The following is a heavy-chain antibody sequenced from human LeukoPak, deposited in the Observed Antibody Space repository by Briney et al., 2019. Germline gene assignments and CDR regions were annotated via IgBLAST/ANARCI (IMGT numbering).Heavy chain of an antibody. J-gene: IGHJ4*02. CDR1: GLTFTTDG. CDR2: IRSDGSNV. CDR3: TRGLIYCDKDICYEGGYFDY. Sequence: GGSLRLSCEVSGLTFTTDGMHWVRQAPGKGLEWVAFIRSDGSNVYTLDSVKGRFTISRDNSKKAMYLDMNSLRPEDTAVYYCTRGLIYCDKDICYEGGYFDYWGQGTLVIVSS. V-gene: IGHV3-30*02. D-gene: IGHD2-21*01.